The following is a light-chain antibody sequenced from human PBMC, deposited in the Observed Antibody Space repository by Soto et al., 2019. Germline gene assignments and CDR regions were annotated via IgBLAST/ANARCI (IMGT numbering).Light chain of an antibody. CDR2: AAS. Sequence: IHLTQSPSSLSASVGDRVTITCRASQDISIYLGWYQQKPGKAPKLLIYAASTLQSGVPSRFSGSRSGTDFTLTISSLQPEDFATYYCQQSYSTPGTFGQGTKVEIK. CDR1: QDISIY. CDR3: QQSYSTPGT. J-gene: IGKJ1*01. V-gene: IGKV1-9*01.